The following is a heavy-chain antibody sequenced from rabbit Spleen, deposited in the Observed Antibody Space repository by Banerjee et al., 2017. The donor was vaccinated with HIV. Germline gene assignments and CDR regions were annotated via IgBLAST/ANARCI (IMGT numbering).Heavy chain of an antibody. CDR1: GFSFSARDV. J-gene: IGHJ4*01. CDR2: INAATAKP. Sequence: QEQLVESGGGLVQPEGSLTLTCKASGFSFSARDVMCWVRQAPGKGLEWIACINAATAKPVYATWAKGRFTISRTSSTTVTLRMTSLTAADRATYFCARDLVGVIGWNFYLWGQGTLVTVS. D-gene: IGHD1-1*01. V-gene: IGHV1S45*01. CDR3: ARDLVGVIGWNFYL.